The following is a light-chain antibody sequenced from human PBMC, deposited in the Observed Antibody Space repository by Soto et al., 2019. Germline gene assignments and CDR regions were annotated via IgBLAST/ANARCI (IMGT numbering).Light chain of an antibody. CDR1: QSLVYTDGHTY. Sequence: VMTQSPLSLAVTLGQPASISCTSSQSLVYTDGHTYLIWFHQRPGQSPRRLIYSVSIRASGVPDRFSGSGSGTNFTLSITRVEAEDVGVFYCMQGSYWPDAFGGGTKVEIK. J-gene: IGKJ4*01. V-gene: IGKV2-30*01. CDR2: SVS. CDR3: MQGSYWPDA.